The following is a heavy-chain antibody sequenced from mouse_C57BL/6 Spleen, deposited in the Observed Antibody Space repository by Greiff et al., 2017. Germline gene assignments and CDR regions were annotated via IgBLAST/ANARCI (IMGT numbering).Heavy chain of an antibody. CDR1: GYTFTSYW. J-gene: IGHJ1*03. V-gene: IGHV1-52*01. CDR3: ARVPFYYGSSYGYFDV. CDR2: IDPSDSET. D-gene: IGHD1-1*01. Sequence: QVQLQQPGAELVRPGSSVKLSCKASGYTFTSYWMHWVKQRPIQGLEWIGNIDPSDSETHYNQKFKDKATLTVDKSSSTAYMQLSSLTSEDSAVYYYARVPFYYGSSYGYFDVWGTGTTVTVSS.